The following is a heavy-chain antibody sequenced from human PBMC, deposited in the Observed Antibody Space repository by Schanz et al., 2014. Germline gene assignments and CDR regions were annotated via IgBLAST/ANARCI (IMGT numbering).Heavy chain of an antibody. CDR1: GFTFSDYY. V-gene: IGHV3-11*06. J-gene: IGHJ4*02. D-gene: IGHD3-3*01. CDR3: AKDGEIWSGSPEYFDS. Sequence: VQLVESGGGLVEPGGSLGLSCAASGFTFSDYYMSWIRQAPGKGLEWVSYISTSSSYTIYADSVKGRFTISRDIAKNALYLQVNSLRAEDTAVYYCAKDGEIWSGSPEYFDSWGQGTLVTVSS. CDR2: ISTSSSYT.